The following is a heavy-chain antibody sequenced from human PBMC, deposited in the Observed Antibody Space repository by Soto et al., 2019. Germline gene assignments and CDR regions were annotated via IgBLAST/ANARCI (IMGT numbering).Heavy chain of an antibody. Sequence: SETLSLTCTVSGGSISSGGYYWSWIRQLPGKGLEWMGYIYRSGNAYYNPSLESRLTISVDTSKNQFSLKLSSVTAEDTAVYYCAKDFQWELPTYYFDYWGQGTLVTVSS. J-gene: IGHJ4*02. D-gene: IGHD1-26*01. CDR3: AKDFQWELPTYYFDY. CDR1: GGSISSGGYY. CDR2: IYRSGNA. V-gene: IGHV4-31*03.